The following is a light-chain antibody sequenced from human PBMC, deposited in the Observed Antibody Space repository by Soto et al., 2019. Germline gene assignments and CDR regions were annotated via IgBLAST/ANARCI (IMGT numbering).Light chain of an antibody. Sequence: QSVPTQPASVSGSPGQSITISCTGTSSDVGGYNYVSWYQQHPGKAPKLIIYEVSYRPSGISSRFSGSKSGNTASLTISGLQAEDEADYYCSSYTTSSTPVYVFGTGTKLTVL. V-gene: IGLV2-14*01. J-gene: IGLJ1*01. CDR3: SSYTTSSTPVYV. CDR1: SSDVGGYNY. CDR2: EVS.